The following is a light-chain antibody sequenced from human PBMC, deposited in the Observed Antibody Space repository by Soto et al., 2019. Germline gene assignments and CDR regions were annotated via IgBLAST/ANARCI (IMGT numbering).Light chain of an antibody. CDR3: CSYGGGYTPLV. Sequence: QSVLTQPRSVSASPGQSVTLSCTGSRSDVGVYNYVSWYQQHPGKAPKLMIYDVSKRPSGVPGRFSGSKSGNTASLTISGIQAEDEADYYCCSYGGGYTPLVLGGGTKVTVL. CDR1: RSDVGVYNY. J-gene: IGLJ2*01. CDR2: DVS. V-gene: IGLV2-11*01.